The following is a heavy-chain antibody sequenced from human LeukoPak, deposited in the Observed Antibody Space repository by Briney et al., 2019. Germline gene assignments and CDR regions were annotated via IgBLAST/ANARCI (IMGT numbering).Heavy chain of an antibody. D-gene: IGHD2-2*01. CDR1: GGSISSGGYY. V-gene: IGHV4-31*03. CDR3: ARDQVVPAATYYYYYGMDV. J-gene: IGHJ6*02. Sequence: SQTLSLTCTVSGGSISSGGYYWSWIRQHPGKGLEWIVYIYYSGSTYYNPSLKSRVTISVDTSKNQFSLKLSSVTAADTAVYYCARDQVVPAATYYYYYGMDVWGQGTTVTVSS. CDR2: IYYSGST.